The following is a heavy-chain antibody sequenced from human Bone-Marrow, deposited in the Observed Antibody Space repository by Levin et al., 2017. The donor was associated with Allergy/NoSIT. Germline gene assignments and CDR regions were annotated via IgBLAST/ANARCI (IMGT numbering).Heavy chain of an antibody. Sequence: ASVKVSCVASGLTFNSYAMNWVRQAPGKGPEWVSGIDGSGDNAIYADSVKGRFTISRDNPTNTLWLQMNSLRGEDTAVYYCAKDTNPYGYYASQFFDLWGRGTLVTVSS. CDR3: AKDTNPYGYYASQFFDL. CDR1: GLTFNSYA. J-gene: IGHJ2*01. CDR2: IDGSGDNA. V-gene: IGHV3-23*01. D-gene: IGHD4-17*01.